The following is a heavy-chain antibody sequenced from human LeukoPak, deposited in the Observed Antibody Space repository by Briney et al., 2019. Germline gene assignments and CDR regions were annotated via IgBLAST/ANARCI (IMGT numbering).Heavy chain of an antibody. CDR3: ARDWELGH. CDR1: RGSIGNFF. Sequence: PSETLSLTCTVSRGSIGNFFWSWIRQSPGEGLEWIGFIYENGRTSYKPSLKSRVTISVDMSKNQFSLRLTSMTAADTAVYYCARDWELGHWGRGILVTVTS. D-gene: IGHD1-26*01. J-gene: IGHJ4*02. V-gene: IGHV4-59*01. CDR2: IYENGRT.